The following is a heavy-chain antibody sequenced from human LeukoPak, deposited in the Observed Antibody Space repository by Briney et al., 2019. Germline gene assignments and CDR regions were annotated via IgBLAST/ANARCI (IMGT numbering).Heavy chain of an antibody. D-gene: IGHD1-26*01. CDR3: AREGSQSASGTYPGND. J-gene: IGHJ4*02. CDR2: IKTDGSST. V-gene: IGHV3-74*01. Sequence: GGSLRLSCAASGFTFSSYWMHWVRQAPGKGLVWVSHIKTDGSSTNYAESVKGRFTISRDNAKNSLFLQMNRLRAEDTAVYFCAREGSQSASGTYPGNDWGQGTLVTVSS. CDR1: GFTFSSYW.